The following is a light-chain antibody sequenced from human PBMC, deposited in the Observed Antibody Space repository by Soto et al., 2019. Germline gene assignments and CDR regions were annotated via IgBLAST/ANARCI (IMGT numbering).Light chain of an antibody. CDR1: SNDIGIYNY. CDR3: SSYSGSSTLVV. J-gene: IGLJ2*01. CDR2: EVN. V-gene: IGLV2-14*01. Sequence: QLVLTQPASVSGSPGQSITISCTGASNDIGIYNYVSWYQQHPGTAPKLIIFEVNHRPSGVSDRFSASKSGNTASLTISGLQAEDEGHYYCSSYSGSSTLVVFGGGTKLTVL.